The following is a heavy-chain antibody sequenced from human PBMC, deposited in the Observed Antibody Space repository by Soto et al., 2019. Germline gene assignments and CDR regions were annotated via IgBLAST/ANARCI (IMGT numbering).Heavy chain of an antibody. J-gene: IGHJ5*02. Sequence: ASETLSLTCTVSGGSISSGDYYWSWIRQPPGKGLEWIGYIYYSGSTYYNPSLKSRVTISVDTSKNQFSLKLSSVTAADTAVYYCARGMWWLGGHWFDPWGQGTLVTVSS. CDR1: GGSISSGDYY. CDR2: IYYSGST. CDR3: ARGMWWLGGHWFDP. V-gene: IGHV4-30-4*01. D-gene: IGHD2-21*01.